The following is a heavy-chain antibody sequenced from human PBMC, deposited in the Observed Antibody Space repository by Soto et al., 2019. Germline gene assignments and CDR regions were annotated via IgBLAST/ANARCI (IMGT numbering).Heavy chain of an antibody. J-gene: IGHJ6*03. CDR3: ARGRGAARPTYYYYFLDV. D-gene: IGHD6-6*01. Sequence: QVQLVQSGAEVKRPGASVKVSCKASGYTFTGYDINWVRQATGQGLEWMGWMNPNRGTTGYAQKFQGRVTMTRNTSISTAYMELSGLRSEDTAVYYCARGRGAARPTYYYYFLDVWGKGTTVTVSS. CDR2: MNPNRGTT. CDR1: GYTFTGYD. V-gene: IGHV1-8*01.